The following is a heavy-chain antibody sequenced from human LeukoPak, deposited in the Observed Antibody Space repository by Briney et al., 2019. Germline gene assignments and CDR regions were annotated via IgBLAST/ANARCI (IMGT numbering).Heavy chain of an antibody. CDR2: INHSGST. Sequence: PSQTLSLTCTVSGGSISSGSYYWGWIRQPPGKGLEWIGEINHSGSTNYNPSLKSRVTISVDTSKNQFSLKLSSVTAADTAVYYCARGDDYGDFDYWGQGTLVTVSS. V-gene: IGHV4-39*07. D-gene: IGHD4-17*01. CDR1: GGSISSGSYY. CDR3: ARGDDYGDFDY. J-gene: IGHJ4*02.